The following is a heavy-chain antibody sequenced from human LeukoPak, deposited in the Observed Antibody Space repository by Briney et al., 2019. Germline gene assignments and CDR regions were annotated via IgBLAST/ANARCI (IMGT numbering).Heavy chain of an antibody. CDR3: AKRHTMGGRYDHYFDY. Sequence: GGSLRLSCAASGFTFNTYAMSWVRQAPGKGLEWVSAISGSGGSTYYADSVKGRFTISRDNSKNTLYLQMNSLRAEDTAVYYCAKRHTMGGRYDHYFDYWGQGTLVTVSS. V-gene: IGHV3-23*01. CDR2: ISGSGGST. J-gene: IGHJ4*02. D-gene: IGHD3-10*01. CDR1: GFTFNTYA.